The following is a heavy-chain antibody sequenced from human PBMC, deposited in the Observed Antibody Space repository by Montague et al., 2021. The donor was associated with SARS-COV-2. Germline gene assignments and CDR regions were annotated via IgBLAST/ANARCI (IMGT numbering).Heavy chain of an antibody. CDR2: IYHRGSA. J-gene: IGHJ4*02. D-gene: IGHD1-26*01. CDR1: GGSISSTCYY. V-gene: IGHV4-39*07. Sequence: SETLSLTCTVSGGSISSTCYYWGWVRPPPGKGLEWFGSIYHRGSAYSTXXLKSRVTISIDTSKNQFSLKLSSVTAADTAVYYCARVAGSGNYLSFDYWGQGTLVTVSS. CDR3: ARVAGSGNYLSFDY.